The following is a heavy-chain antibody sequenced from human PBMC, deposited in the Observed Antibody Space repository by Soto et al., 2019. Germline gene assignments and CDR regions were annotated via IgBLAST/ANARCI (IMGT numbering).Heavy chain of an antibody. J-gene: IGHJ5*02. D-gene: IGHD1-1*01. CDR2: MNPNSANT. V-gene: IGHV1-8*01. Sequence: QVQLVQSGAEVQRPGASVKVSCRASGYAFGDYDISWVRQAPGQGLEWMGWMNPNSANTGYAQKFQGRVSMTRDMSISTAYMELSRLRPYDRARYYCARMATYGTLNWFDPWGQGALVTVSS. CDR3: ARMATYGTLNWFDP. CDR1: GYAFGDYD.